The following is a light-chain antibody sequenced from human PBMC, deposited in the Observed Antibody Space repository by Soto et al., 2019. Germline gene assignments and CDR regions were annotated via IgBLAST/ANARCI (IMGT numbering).Light chain of an antibody. CDR2: SAN. Sequence: DIQMTQSPSDMSASVGDRVTITCRASQDISNFLVWFQQRPGKVPKRLMYSANRLESGVPSRFSGSGSGTEFTLTISSLQPDDFATYYCLQHKSYPRTFGQGTKVEIK. CDR1: QDISNF. CDR3: LQHKSYPRT. J-gene: IGKJ1*01. V-gene: IGKV1-17*03.